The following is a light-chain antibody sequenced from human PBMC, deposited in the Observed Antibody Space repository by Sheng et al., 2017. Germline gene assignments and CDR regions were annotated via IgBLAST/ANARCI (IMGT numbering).Light chain of an antibody. CDR2: GAS. CDR3: QQYEEWPVT. V-gene: IGKV3-15*01. Sequence: EIGMTQFPVTLSVSPGERVTLSCRASQNIGSNVAWYRQTPGQPPRLLISGASSRATGVADRLSGSGSGTQFTLTINSLQSEDFAVYYCQQYEEWPVTFGPGTRV. J-gene: IGKJ3*01. CDR1: QNIGSN.